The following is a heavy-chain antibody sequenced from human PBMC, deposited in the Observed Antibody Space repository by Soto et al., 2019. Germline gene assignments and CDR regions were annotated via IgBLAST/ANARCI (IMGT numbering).Heavy chain of an antibody. CDR3: ARAGISSDFDY. CDR2: ISYDGSNK. D-gene: IGHD6-19*01. V-gene: IGHV3-30*03. Sequence: VGSLRLSCAASGFTFSSYGMHWVRQAPGKGLEWVAVISYDGSNKYYADSVKGRFTISRDNSKNTLYLQMNSLRAEDTAVYYCARAGISSDFDYWGQGTLVTVSS. CDR1: GFTFSSYG. J-gene: IGHJ4*02.